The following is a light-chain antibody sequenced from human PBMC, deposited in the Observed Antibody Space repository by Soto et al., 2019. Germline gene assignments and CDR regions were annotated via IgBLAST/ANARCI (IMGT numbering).Light chain of an antibody. CDR2: SNN. CDR3: STWDDSLTGSVE. Sequence: QSVLTQPPSASGTPGQRVNISCSGSNSNIGSSVVNWYQQLPGTAPKLLIYSNNQRPSGVPDRFSGSKSGTSASLAISGLQSEEEAVYYCSTWDDSLTGSVEFGGGTKVTVL. V-gene: IGLV1-44*01. J-gene: IGLJ2*01. CDR1: NSNIGSSV.